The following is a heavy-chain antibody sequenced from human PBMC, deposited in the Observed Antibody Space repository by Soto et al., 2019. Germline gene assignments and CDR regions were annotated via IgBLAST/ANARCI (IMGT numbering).Heavy chain of an antibody. CDR2: IYHSGST. CDR1: GCSISSGGYS. V-gene: IGHV4-30-2*01. CDR3: ARAGGRGYSGYDPYYFDY. Sequence: PSETLSLTCAVSGCSISSGGYSWSWIRQPPGKGLEWIGYIYHSGSTYYNPSLKSRVTISVDRSKNQFSLKLSSVTAADTAAYYCARAGGRGYSGYDPYYFDYWGQGTLVTVSS. D-gene: IGHD5-12*01. J-gene: IGHJ4*02.